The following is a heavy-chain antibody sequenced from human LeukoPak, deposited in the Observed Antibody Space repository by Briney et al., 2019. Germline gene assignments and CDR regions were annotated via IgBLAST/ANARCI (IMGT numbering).Heavy chain of an antibody. J-gene: IGHJ4*02. D-gene: IGHD7-27*01. CDR3: VRESFSRGDFN. CDR2: IKYDGNEK. CDR1: GFIFSTYW. V-gene: IGHV3-7*01. Sequence: GGSLRLSCAASGFIFSTYWMTWVRQAPGKGLEWVATIKYDGNEKYYVDSVTGRFTISRDNAKNSLYLQMNSLTAEDTAVYYCVRESFSRGDFNWGQGTLVPVSS.